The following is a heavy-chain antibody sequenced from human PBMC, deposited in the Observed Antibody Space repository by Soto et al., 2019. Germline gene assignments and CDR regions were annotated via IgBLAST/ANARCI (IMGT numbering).Heavy chain of an antibody. CDR3: ARGGYYDSSGSRNYHYYGMNV. V-gene: IGHV1-18*04. CDR1: GYTFASYY. J-gene: IGHJ6*02. Sequence: GASVKVSCKASGYTFASYYMSWVRQAPGQGLEWLGWINTHNGNTKYAQILQGRVSMTTDTSTKTAYMEVRSLRSDDTAVYYCARGGYYDSSGSRNYHYYGMNVWGQGTTVTVSS. D-gene: IGHD3-22*01. CDR2: INTHNGNT.